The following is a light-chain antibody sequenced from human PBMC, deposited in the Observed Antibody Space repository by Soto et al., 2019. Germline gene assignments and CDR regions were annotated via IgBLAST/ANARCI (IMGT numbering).Light chain of an antibody. V-gene: IGLV2-14*03. J-gene: IGLJ1*01. CDR1: SSDVGGYDY. CDR3: SSYTSTTTRV. Sequence: QSVLTQPRSVSGSPGQSVTISCTGTSSDVGGYDYVSWYQQHPGKGPKLMIYEVSNRPSGVSNRFSGSKSGNTATLTISGLQAEDEADYYCSSYTSTTTRVFGTGTKLTVL. CDR2: EVS.